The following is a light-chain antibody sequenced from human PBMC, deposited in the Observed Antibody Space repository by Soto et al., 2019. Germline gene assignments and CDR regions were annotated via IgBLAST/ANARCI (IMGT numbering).Light chain of an antibody. CDR3: QQRSNWHPIT. CDR2: GAS. J-gene: IGKJ5*01. V-gene: IGKV3D-11*02. Sequence: TQSLATLSASPGERVSLSWKATQSVTYNLARYQQKPGQATRLLIYGASTRPTGIPARFSGSGSGTDFTLTLRSLEPEDFAVYYCQQRSNWHPITFGQGTRLEIK. CDR1: QSVTYN.